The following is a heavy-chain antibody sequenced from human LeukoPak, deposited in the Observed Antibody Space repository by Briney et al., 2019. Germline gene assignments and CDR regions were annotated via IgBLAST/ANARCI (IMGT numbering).Heavy chain of an antibody. D-gene: IGHD3-9*01. CDR3: AKANYDILTGYIDY. CDR2: ISWNSGSI. CDR1: GFTFDDYA. Sequence: GRSLRLSCAASGFTFDDYAMHWVRHAPGKGLEWDSGISWNSGSIGYADSVKGRFTISRDNAKNSLHLQMNSLRAEDMALYYCAKANYDILTGYIDYWGQGTLVTVSS. V-gene: IGHV3-9*03. J-gene: IGHJ4*02.